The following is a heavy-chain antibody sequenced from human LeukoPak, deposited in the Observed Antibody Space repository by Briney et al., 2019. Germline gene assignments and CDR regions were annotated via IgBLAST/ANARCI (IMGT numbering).Heavy chain of an antibody. CDR3: AKDQSGLLIAVAGIFDY. Sequence: GGSLRLSCAASGFTFSSYGMHWVRQAPGKGLEWVAVISYDGSNKYYADSVKGRFTISRDNSKNTLYLQMNSLRAEDTAVYYCAKDQSGLLIAVAGIFDYWGQGTLVTVSS. CDR1: GFTFSSYG. CDR2: ISYDGSNK. D-gene: IGHD6-19*01. V-gene: IGHV3-30*18. J-gene: IGHJ4*02.